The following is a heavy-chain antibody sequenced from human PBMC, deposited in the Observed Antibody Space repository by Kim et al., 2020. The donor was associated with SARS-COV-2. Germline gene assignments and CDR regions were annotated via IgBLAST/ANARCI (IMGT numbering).Heavy chain of an antibody. D-gene: IGHD2-15*01. Sequence: GGSLRLSCAASQFTFSYYWMHWVRQAPGKWLVWVSRISGDGSNTRYADSVKGRFTISRDNAKNTLYLEMNGLRAEDTAVYYCVRSDYCSSSSCYNNLQWAYWVDPWGPGTLVTVSS. CDR3: VRSDYCSSSSCYNNLQWAYWVDP. CDR1: QFTFSYYW. CDR2: ISGDGSNT. V-gene: IGHV3-74*01. J-gene: IGHJ5*02.